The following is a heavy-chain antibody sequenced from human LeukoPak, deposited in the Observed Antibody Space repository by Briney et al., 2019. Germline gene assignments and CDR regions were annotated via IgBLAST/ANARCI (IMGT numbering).Heavy chain of an antibody. D-gene: IGHD1-26*01. CDR1: GYTFTGYY. CDR2: INPNSGGT. J-gene: IGHJ4*02. CDR3: ARAGYSRFVDDLDY. V-gene: IGHV1-2*06. Sequence: ASVKVSCKASGYTFTGYYMHWVRQAPGQGLEWMGRINPNSGGTKYTQKLQDRVTMTTDTSTSTAYMELKTLRSDDTAVYFCARAGYSRFVDDLDYWGQGTLVTVSS.